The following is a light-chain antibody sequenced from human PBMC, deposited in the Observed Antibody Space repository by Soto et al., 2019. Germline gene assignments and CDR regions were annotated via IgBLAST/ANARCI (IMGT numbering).Light chain of an antibody. V-gene: IGLV2-14*01. CDR2: EVT. CDR1: SSDIGGYNA. J-gene: IGLJ1*01. CDR3: NSFRVSHLYV. Sequence: QSVLTQPASVSGSPGQTITISCTGTSSDIGGYNAVSWYQHHPGKAPKLMIYEVTHRPSGVSDRFSASKSGNTASLTISGLQAEDDADYYCNSFRVSHLYVFGTGTKVTVL.